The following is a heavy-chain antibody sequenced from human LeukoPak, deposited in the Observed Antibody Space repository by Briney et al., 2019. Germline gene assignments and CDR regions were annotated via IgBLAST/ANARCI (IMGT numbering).Heavy chain of an antibody. J-gene: IGHJ4*02. Sequence: PSETLSLTCTVSGGSISSSSYYWRWIRQPPGKGLEWIGSIYYSGSTYYNPPLKSRVTISVDTSKNQFSLKLSSVTAADTAVYYCARTLVGALDYWGQGTLVTVSS. CDR1: GGSISSSSYY. CDR2: IYYSGST. D-gene: IGHD1-26*01. V-gene: IGHV4-39*01. CDR3: ARTLVGALDY.